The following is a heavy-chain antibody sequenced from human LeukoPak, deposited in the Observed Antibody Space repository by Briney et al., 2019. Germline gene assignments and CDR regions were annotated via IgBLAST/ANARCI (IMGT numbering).Heavy chain of an antibody. Sequence: PSETLSLTCAVYGGSFSGYYWSWIRQPPGKGLEWIGEINHSGSTNYNPSLKSRVTISVDTSKNQFSLKLSSVTAADTAVYYCARGDYGDYEDYWGQGTQVTVSS. D-gene: IGHD4-17*01. V-gene: IGHV4-34*01. CDR2: INHSGST. CDR1: GGSFSGYY. CDR3: ARGDYGDYEDY. J-gene: IGHJ4*02.